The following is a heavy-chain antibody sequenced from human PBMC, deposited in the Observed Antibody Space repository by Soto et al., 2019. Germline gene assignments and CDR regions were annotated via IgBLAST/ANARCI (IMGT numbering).Heavy chain of an antibody. D-gene: IGHD5-12*01. CDR1: GYGFSTYW. J-gene: IGHJ4*02. Sequence: PGESLKISCKASGYGFSTYWIAWVRQRPGKGLDWMGIIYPGDSDTGYSPSFQGQVTISVDNSIDTAYLEWTTLRASDSAMYYCARHSLATQPGDYWGQGTRVTVSS. CDR2: IYPGDSDT. V-gene: IGHV5-51*01. CDR3: ARHSLATQPGDY.